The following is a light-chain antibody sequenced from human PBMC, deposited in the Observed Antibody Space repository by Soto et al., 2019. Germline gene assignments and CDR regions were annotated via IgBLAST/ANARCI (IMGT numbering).Light chain of an antibody. CDR2: DAS. CDR3: QVSYFTLRT. Sequence: IQMKNSPSSLSAYKGDRVTITCRASQAICNYLAWYQQKPGKVPKLLIYDASTLHSGVPSRFSGGGSGTDFTITICSLQPEDFAPYYCQVSYFTLRTFSHVTKVDIK. J-gene: IGKJ1*01. CDR1: QAICNY. V-gene: IGKV1-39*01.